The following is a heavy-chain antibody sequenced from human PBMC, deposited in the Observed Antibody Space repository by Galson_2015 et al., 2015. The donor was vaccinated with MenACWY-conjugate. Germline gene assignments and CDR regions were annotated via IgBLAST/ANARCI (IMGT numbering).Heavy chain of an antibody. CDR3: ARVPLIGVVATGF. D-gene: IGHD3-3*01. V-gene: IGHV3-48*04. Sequence: SLRLSCAASGFTFSSYSMNWVRQAPGKGLEWVSYISSGSSTIYYADSVKGRFIISRDNAKNLLYLQMNSLRAEDTAVYYCARVPLIGVVATGFWGQGTLVTVSS. CDR2: ISSGSSTI. CDR1: GFTFSSYS. J-gene: IGHJ4*02.